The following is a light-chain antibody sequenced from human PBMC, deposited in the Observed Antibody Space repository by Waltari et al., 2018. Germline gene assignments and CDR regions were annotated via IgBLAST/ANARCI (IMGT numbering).Light chain of an antibody. CDR3: QQYHDSPRT. CDR2: GTF. J-gene: IGKJ4*01. Sequence: IVMTQSPATLSVSPWETVSLSCRAGQSVSPKLAWYQQKPGQAPRLLIYGTFVRATGIPGRFSGSESGTEFTLTISSLQSEDFALYYCQQYHDSPRTFGGGTKVEI. V-gene: IGKV3-15*01. CDR1: QSVSPK.